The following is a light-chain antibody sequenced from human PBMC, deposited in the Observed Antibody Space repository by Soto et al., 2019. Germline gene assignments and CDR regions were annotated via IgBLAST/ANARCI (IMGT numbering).Light chain of an antibody. J-gene: IGLJ2*01. Sequence: QSVLTQPASVSGSPGQSITISCTGTSSDVDNYNYVSWYQQHPGKAPKLLIYEVSNRPSGVSNRFSGSKSANTASLTISGLQAEDEADYYCSSYTRSTTRVFGGGTK. V-gene: IGLV2-14*01. CDR1: SSDVDNYNY. CDR2: EVS. CDR3: SSYTRSTTRV.